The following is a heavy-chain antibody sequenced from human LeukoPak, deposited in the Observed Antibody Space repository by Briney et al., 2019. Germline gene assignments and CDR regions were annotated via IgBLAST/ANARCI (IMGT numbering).Heavy chain of an antibody. V-gene: IGHV3-7*01. J-gene: IGHJ4*02. Sequence: GGSLRLSCAASGFSFSSYWMSWVRQAPGKGLEWVANIKQDGSEQNYVDSVKGRFTISRDNTKNSLYLQMNSLRAEDTAVYCCASTNSLDYWGQGTLVTVSS. D-gene: IGHD2-2*01. CDR3: ASTNSLDY. CDR2: IKQDGSEQ. CDR1: GFSFSSYW.